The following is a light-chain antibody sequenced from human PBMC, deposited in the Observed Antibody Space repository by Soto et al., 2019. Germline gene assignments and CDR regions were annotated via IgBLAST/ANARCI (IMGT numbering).Light chain of an antibody. J-gene: IGLJ2*01. CDR3: SSFTDTYTLV. Sequence: QSALTQPRSVSGSPGQSVSISCTGTSSDIGLYNYVSWYQHHPGRAPKLVIYDVTKRPSGVPDRFSGSKSGTTASLTISGLQADDEAAYYCSSFTDTYTLVFGGGTKLTVL. CDR1: SSDIGLYNY. CDR2: DVT. V-gene: IGLV2-11*01.